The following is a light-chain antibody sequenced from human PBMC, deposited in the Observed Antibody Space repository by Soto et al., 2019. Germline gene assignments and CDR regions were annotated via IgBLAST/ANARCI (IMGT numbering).Light chain of an antibody. CDR2: GNS. CDR3: QSYDSSLSAWV. V-gene: IGLV1-40*01. Sequence: QSVLTQPPSVSGAPGQRVTISCTGSSSNIGAGYDVHWYQQLPGTAPKLLIYGNSNRPSGVPDRFSGSKSGTSASLAITGLQAEDEADYYCQSYDSSLSAWVFGGGTKLDRP. CDR1: SSNIGAGYD. J-gene: IGLJ3*02.